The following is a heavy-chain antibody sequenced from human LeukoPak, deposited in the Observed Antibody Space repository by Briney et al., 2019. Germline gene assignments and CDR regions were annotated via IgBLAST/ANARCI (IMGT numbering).Heavy chain of an antibody. CDR3: ARDMGYNYGFFDS. CDR1: GFTLSMFA. D-gene: IGHD5-18*01. J-gene: IGHJ4*02. CDR2: ISYDGSPK. Sequence: GTSLRLSCAASGFTLSMFAMHWVRQAPGKGLEWVASISYDGSPKYNADSVKGPFTISRDNPKNTLYLQINSLSPDDTAVYYCARDMGYNYGFFDSWGQGTLVTVSS. V-gene: IGHV3-30-3*01.